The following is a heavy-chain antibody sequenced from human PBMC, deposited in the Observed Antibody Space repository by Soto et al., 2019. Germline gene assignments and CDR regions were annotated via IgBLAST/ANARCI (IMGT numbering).Heavy chain of an antibody. CDR1: GFTFSDYY. D-gene: IGHD6-13*01. Sequence: QVQLVESGGGLVKPGGSLRLSCAVSGFTFSDYYMTWIRQAPGKGLEGVAYISSSTSHTNYAVSVKGRFTISRDNAKNSLFLQMNSLRAADTAVYYCARGRGAAADYFDFWGQGTLVTVSS. CDR3: ARGRGAAADYFDF. CDR2: ISSSTSHT. V-gene: IGHV3-11*05. J-gene: IGHJ4*02.